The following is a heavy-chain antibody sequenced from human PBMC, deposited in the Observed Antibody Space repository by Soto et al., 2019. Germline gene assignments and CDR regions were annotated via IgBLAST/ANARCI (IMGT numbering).Heavy chain of an antibody. CDR3: ARGVVRGVMRQNDAFDI. CDR1: GYTFTSYG. V-gene: IGHV1-18*01. Sequence: ASVKVSCKAPGYTFTSYGISWVRQAPGQGLEWMGWISAYNGNTNYAQKLQGRVTMTTDTSTSTAYMELRSLRSDDTAVYYCARGVVRGVMRQNDAFDIWGQGTMVTVSS. CDR2: ISAYNGNT. J-gene: IGHJ3*02. D-gene: IGHD3-10*01.